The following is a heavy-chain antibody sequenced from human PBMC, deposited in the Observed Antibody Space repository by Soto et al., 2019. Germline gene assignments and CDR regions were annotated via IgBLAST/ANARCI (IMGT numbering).Heavy chain of an antibody. V-gene: IGHV1-46*01. CDR2: INPSGGST. CDR1: GYTFTSYY. Sequence: VKVSCKASGYTFTSYYMHWVRQAPGQGLEWMGIINPSGGSTSYAQKFQGRVTMTRDTSTSTVYMELSSLRSEDTAVYYCARYRGSYLLAFDIWGQGTMVTVSS. CDR3: ARYRGSYLLAFDI. J-gene: IGHJ3*02. D-gene: IGHD1-26*01.